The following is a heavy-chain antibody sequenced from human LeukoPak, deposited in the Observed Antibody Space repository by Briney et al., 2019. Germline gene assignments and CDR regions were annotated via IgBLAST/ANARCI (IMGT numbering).Heavy chain of an antibody. CDR3: ARHPFATPFDY. CDR1: GGSISDNY. J-gene: IGHJ4*02. CDR2: AYYSGHT. Sequence: PSETLSLTCTVSGGSISDNYWSWIRQPPGTGLEWIGYAYYSGHTNYNSSLKSRVTMSLDTSKSQFSLRLSSVTAADTAVYFCARHPFATPFDYWGPGTLVTVSS. D-gene: IGHD2-15*01. V-gene: IGHV4-59*08.